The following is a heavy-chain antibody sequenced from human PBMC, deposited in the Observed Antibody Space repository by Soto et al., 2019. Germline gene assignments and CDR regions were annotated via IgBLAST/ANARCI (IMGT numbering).Heavy chain of an antibody. CDR2: IYSGGST. D-gene: IGHD3-9*01. V-gene: IGHV3-53*04. CDR3: ARCPTYYDILTGYYRPQYYFDY. CDR1: GFTVSSNY. Sequence: GGSLRLSCAASGFTVSSNYMSWVRQAPGKGLEWVSVIYSGGSTYYADSVKGRFTISRHNSKNTLYLQMNSLRPEDTAVYYCARCPTYYDILTGYYRPQYYFDYWGQGTLVTVSS. J-gene: IGHJ4*02.